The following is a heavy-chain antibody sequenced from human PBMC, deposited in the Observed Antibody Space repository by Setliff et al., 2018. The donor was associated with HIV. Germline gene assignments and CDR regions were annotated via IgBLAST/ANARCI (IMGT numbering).Heavy chain of an antibody. V-gene: IGHV1-2*06. D-gene: IGHD3-22*01. J-gene: IGHJ4*02. Sequence: GASVKVSCKTSGYIFTDYFMHWVRQAPGQGLEWIGRINPYSGDTKYSQEFLGRVTMTRDTSINTAYMQLSGLRSDDTAVYYCAREERYYDGKGALDYWGQGMLVTVSS. CDR2: INPYSGDT. CDR3: AREERYYDGKGALDY. CDR1: GYIFTDYF.